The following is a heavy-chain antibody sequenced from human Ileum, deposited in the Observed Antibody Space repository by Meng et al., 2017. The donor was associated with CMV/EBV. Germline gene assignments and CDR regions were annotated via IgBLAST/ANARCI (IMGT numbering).Heavy chain of an antibody. V-gene: IGHV3-7*01. Sequence: GESLKISCVGSGFSFSRYAMTWVRQAPGKGLEWVAIMNPDGNIKYYVDSVKGRFTISRDNAENSLFLEMNSLRAEDTAVYYCARDYWRSLEYWGQGTLVTVSS. D-gene: IGHD2-8*02. CDR2: MNPDGNIK. CDR3: ARDYWRSLEY. J-gene: IGHJ4*02. CDR1: GFSFSRYA.